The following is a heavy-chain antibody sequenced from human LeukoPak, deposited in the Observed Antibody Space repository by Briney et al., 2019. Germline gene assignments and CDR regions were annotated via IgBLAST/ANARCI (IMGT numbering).Heavy chain of an antibody. J-gene: IGHJ4*02. CDR3: ARGQNMTLYYGSWGPYYFDY. CDR1: GGSISSGGYY. D-gene: IGHD3-10*01. V-gene: IGHV4-31*03. CDR2: TYYSGST. Sequence: PSQTLSLTCTVSGGSISSGGYYWSWIRQHPGKGLEWIGYTYYSGSTYYNPSLKSRVTISVDTSKNQFSLKLSSVTAADTAVYYCARGQNMTLYYGSWGPYYFDYWGQGTLVTVSS.